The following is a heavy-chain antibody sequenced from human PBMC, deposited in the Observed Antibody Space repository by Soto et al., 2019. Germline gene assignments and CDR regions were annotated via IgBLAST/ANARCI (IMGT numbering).Heavy chain of an antibody. D-gene: IGHD7-27*01. J-gene: IGHJ4*02. Sequence: TSETLSLTCAVYGGSLSGYYWTWIRQPPGKGLEWIGEINHSGSTNYNPSLKSRVTISVDTSKNQFSLKLSSVTAADTAVYYCARYPPNWGHDYWGQGTLVTVSS. CDR1: GGSLSGYY. CDR3: ARYPPNWGHDY. CDR2: INHSGST. V-gene: IGHV4-34*01.